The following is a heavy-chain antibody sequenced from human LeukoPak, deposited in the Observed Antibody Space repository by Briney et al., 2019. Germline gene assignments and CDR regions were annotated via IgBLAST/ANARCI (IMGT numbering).Heavy chain of an antibody. Sequence: SETLSLTCTVPGGSISTSNYYWGWIRQPPGKGLEWIGNIFYSGSTYYSPSLRSRVTISLDTSRNQFSLKLNSVTAADTAVYYCARVLVGATPYFDYWGQGTLVTVSS. CDR1: GGSISTSNYY. CDR2: IFYSGST. J-gene: IGHJ4*02. D-gene: IGHD1-26*01. V-gene: IGHV4-39*07. CDR3: ARVLVGATPYFDY.